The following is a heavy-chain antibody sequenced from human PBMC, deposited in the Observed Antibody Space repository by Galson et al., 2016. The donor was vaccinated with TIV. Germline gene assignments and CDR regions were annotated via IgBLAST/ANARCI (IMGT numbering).Heavy chain of an antibody. CDR2: ISYDGRET. Sequence: SLRLSCAASGFYFSAYGMHWVRQAPGKGLEWVAVISYDGRETQYADSVEGRSTVSRDNAKNTLYLDMNSLRHVDTAVYYCAKSLHASYGPNDAWGQGTMVTVSS. V-gene: IGHV3-30*18. D-gene: IGHD4/OR15-4a*01. J-gene: IGHJ3*01. CDR3: AKSLHASYGPNDA. CDR1: GFYFSAYG.